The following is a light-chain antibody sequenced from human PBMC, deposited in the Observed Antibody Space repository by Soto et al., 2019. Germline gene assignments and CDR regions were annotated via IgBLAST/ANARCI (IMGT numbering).Light chain of an antibody. V-gene: IGKV1-27*01. CDR1: QDIRNY. J-gene: IGKJ4*01. Sequence: DIQMTQSPSSLSASVGDRVTITCRASQDIRNYLAWFQQKPGKVPKLLIYAASTLQSGVPSRLSGSGSGTDFTLTISSLQPEDVATYYCQKYNSAPRLTFGGGTKVEIK. CDR2: AAS. CDR3: QKYNSAPRLT.